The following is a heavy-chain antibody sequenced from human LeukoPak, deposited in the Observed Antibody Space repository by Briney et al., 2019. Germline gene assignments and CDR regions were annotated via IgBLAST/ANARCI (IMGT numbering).Heavy chain of an antibody. CDR3: ARALDGMDV. Sequence: SGTLSLTCAVSGGSISSSNWWSWVRQPPGQGLEWIGEIYHSGSTNYNPSLKSRVTISVDTSKNQFPLKLSSVTAADTAVYYCARALDGMDVWGQGTTVTVSS. CDR2: IYHSGST. J-gene: IGHJ6*02. V-gene: IGHV4-4*02. CDR1: GGSISSSNW.